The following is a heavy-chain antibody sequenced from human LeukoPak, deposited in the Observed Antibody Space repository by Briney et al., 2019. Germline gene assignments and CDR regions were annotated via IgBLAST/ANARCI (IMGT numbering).Heavy chain of an antibody. V-gene: IGHV4-39*01. J-gene: IGHJ4*02. D-gene: IGHD6-19*01. CDR3: ARRGTASSGSYYFDH. Sequence: SQTLSLTCTVSGGSVTSSTFSWAWIRQPPGKGLEWIGNIYTSGNTYYNPSLKSRVTMSVDTSKNQCSLKLSSVTAADTAVYYCARRGTASSGSYYFDHWGQGTLVTVSS. CDR1: GGSVTSSTFS. CDR2: IYTSGNT.